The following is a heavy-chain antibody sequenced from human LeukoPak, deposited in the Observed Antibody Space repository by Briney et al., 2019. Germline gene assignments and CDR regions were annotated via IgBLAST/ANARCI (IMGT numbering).Heavy chain of an antibody. V-gene: IGHV3-30*04. Sequence: LPGGSLRLSCAASGLTFSSYAMHWVRQAPGKGLEWVAVISYDGSNKYYADSVKGRFTISRDNSKNTLYLQMNSLRAEDTAVYYCARSTVDYSSWNYWGQGTLVTVSS. CDR2: ISYDGSNK. CDR3: ARSTVDYSSWNY. J-gene: IGHJ4*02. CDR1: GLTFSSYA. D-gene: IGHD4-11*01.